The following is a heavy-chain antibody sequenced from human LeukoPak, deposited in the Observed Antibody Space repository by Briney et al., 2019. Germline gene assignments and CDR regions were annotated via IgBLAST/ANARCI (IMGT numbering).Heavy chain of an antibody. V-gene: IGHV4-59*01. CDR1: GGSISSYF. CDR2: ISNSGST. D-gene: IGHD3-10*01. J-gene: IGHJ4*02. CDR3: ARGPGALLH. Sequence: SETLSLTCIVSGGSISSYFWSWIRQPPGKGLEWIGYISNSGSTNYNPSLKSRVTISADTSKNQFSLKLSSVTAADTAVYYCARGPGALLHWGQGILVTVSS.